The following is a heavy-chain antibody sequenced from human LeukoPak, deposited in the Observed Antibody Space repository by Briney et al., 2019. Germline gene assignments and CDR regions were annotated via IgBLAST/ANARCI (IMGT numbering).Heavy chain of an antibody. V-gene: IGHV3-23*01. J-gene: IGHJ4*02. CDR3: AKGAYTYQGGFFDF. D-gene: IGHD3-16*01. Sequence: GGSLRLSCAASGFTFSAYVMSWVRQAPGKGVEWVSGLSGSGENTYYADSVRGRFTISRDNSKSTVYLQMNSLRVEDTAVYYCAKGAYTYQGGFFDFWGQGTLVTVSS. CDR1: GFTFSAYV. CDR2: LSGSGENT.